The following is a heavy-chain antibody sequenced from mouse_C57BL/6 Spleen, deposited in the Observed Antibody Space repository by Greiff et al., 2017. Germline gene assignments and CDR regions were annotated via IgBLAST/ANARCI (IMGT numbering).Heavy chain of an antibody. V-gene: IGHV1-81*01. D-gene: IGHD1-1*01. J-gene: IGHJ2*01. Sequence: QVQLKQSGAELARPGASVKLSCKASGYTFTSYGISWVKQRTGQGLEWIGEIYPRSGNTYYNEKFKGKATLTADKSSSTAYMELRSLTSEDSAVYFCAREGGSSYVYFDYWGQGTTLTVSS. CDR3: AREGGSSYVYFDY. CDR1: GYTFTSYG. CDR2: IYPRSGNT.